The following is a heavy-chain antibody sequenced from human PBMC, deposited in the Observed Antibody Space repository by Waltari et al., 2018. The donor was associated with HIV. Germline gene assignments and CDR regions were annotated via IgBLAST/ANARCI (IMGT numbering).Heavy chain of an antibody. CDR3: ARDISRLPNMIVVPTWLGWFDP. CDR2: IYYSGST. Sequence: QLQLQESGPGLVKPSETLSLTCTVSGGSISSSSYYWGWIRQPPGKGLEWIGSIYYSGSTYYNPSLKSRVTISVDTSKNQFSLKLSSVTAADTAVYYCARDISRLPNMIVVPTWLGWFDPWGQGTLVTVSS. D-gene: IGHD3-22*01. CDR1: GGSISSSSYY. J-gene: IGHJ5*02. V-gene: IGHV4-39*07.